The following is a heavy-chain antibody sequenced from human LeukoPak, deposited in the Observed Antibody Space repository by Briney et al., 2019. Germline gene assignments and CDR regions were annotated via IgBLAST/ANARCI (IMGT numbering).Heavy chain of an antibody. CDR1: GFTFSSYG. D-gene: IGHD2-15*01. V-gene: IGHV3-33*01. Sequence: PGGSLRLSCAASGFTFSSYGMHWVRQVPGKGLEWVAVIWYDGGIKYYADSLKGRFTISRDNSKNTLFLQMNSLRAEDTAVYYCARAVGPYDYWGQGTLVTVSS. CDR3: ARAVGPYDY. CDR2: IWYDGGIK. J-gene: IGHJ4*02.